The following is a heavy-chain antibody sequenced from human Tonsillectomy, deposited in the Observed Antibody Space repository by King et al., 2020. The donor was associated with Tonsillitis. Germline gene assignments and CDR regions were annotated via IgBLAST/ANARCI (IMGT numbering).Heavy chain of an antibody. J-gene: IGHJ4*02. D-gene: IGHD6-13*01. CDR3: TRRSSL. CDR2: IKTKDQGGAI. CDR1: GFTFSDAW. V-gene: IGHV3-15*01. Sequence: VQLVESGGGLVKPGGSLRLSCATSGFTFSDAWMSWVRQPPGKGLEWVGRIKTKDQGGAIDYATAVEGRFSISRDDSKNTLYLQMNNLQPADTAVYYCTRRSSLGGQGTLVTVSS.